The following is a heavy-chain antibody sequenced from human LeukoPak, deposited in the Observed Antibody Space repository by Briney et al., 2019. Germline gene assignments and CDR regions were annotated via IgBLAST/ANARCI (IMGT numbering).Heavy chain of an antibody. D-gene: IGHD3-3*01. V-gene: IGHV4-61*02. Sequence: SETLSLTCTVSGGSISSGSYYWSWIRQPAGKGLEWIGRIYTSGSTNYNPSLKSRVTISVDTSKNQFSLNLSSVTAADTAVYYCARAGASYDFWSGHDYWGQGTLVTVSS. CDR2: IYTSGST. CDR1: GGSISSGSYY. J-gene: IGHJ4*02. CDR3: ARAGASYDFWSGHDY.